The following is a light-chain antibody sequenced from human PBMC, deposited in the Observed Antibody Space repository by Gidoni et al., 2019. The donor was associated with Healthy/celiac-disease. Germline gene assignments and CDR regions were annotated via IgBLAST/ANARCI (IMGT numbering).Light chain of an antibody. V-gene: IGKV3-20*01. J-gene: IGKJ1*01. Sequence: EIVLTQSPGTLSLSPGERATLSCRASQSVSSSYLAWYQQKPGQAPRLLSYGASSRATGIPDRLSGSGSGTDFTLTISRLEPEDFAVYYCQQYGSSPRTCGQGTKVEIK. CDR2: GAS. CDR3: QQYGSSPRT. CDR1: QSVSSSY.